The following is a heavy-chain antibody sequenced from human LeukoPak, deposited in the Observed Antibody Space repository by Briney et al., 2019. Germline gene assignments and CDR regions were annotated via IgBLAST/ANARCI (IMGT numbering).Heavy chain of an antibody. CDR3: AREWRNDFWSGYSVGYFDD. Sequence: SETLSLTCTVSGGSISSYYWSWIRQPPGKGLEWVGYIYYSGSTNYNPSLKSRVTISVDTSKNQFFLKLSSVTAADTAVYYCAREWRNDFWSGYSVGYFDDWGQGTLVTVSS. V-gene: IGHV4-59*01. D-gene: IGHD3-3*01. J-gene: IGHJ4*02. CDR1: GGSISSYY. CDR2: IYYSGST.